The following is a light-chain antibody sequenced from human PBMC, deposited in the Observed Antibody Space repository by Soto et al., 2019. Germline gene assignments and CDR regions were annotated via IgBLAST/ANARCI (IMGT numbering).Light chain of an antibody. Sequence: DIQMTQSPSALSASVGERATLTCRASQSIRSELAWYQQKPGKAPKLLIYEASTLDSGVPSRFSGSGSGTEFTLTVSSLQPDDFATYYCLQYLNYPLTFGGGTKV. J-gene: IGKJ4*01. CDR3: LQYLNYPLT. CDR2: EAS. V-gene: IGKV1-5*03. CDR1: QSIRSE.